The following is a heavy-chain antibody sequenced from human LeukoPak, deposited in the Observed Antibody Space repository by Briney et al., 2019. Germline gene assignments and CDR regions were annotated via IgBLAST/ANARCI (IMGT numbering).Heavy chain of an antibody. CDR3: ARGQYYDFWSGYYRYYYYMDV. D-gene: IGHD3-3*01. J-gene: IGHJ6*03. CDR1: GYTFTGYY. Sequence: ASVKVSCKASGYTFTGYYMHWVRQAPGQGLEWMGWINPNSGGTNYAQKFQGRVTMTRDTSISTAYMELSRLRSDDTAVYYCARGQYYDFWSGYYRYYYYMDVWAKGPRSPSP. CDR2: INPNSGGT. V-gene: IGHV1-2*02.